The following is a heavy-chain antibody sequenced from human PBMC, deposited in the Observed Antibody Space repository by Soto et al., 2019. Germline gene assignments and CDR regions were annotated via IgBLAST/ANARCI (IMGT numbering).Heavy chain of an antibody. CDR1: GYTLTSYG. Sequence: QFQLVQSGAEVRKPGVSVKVSCKASGYTLTSYGVSWVRQAPGQGLEWMGWISVYSGNTNYAQKFQGGVSMTRGASTSTAYMELRSLRSDDTAVYYCATLAVAGSVNWFDPWGQGTLVTVSS. CDR3: ATLAVAGSVNWFDP. CDR2: ISVYSGNT. D-gene: IGHD6-19*01. V-gene: IGHV1-18*04. J-gene: IGHJ5*02.